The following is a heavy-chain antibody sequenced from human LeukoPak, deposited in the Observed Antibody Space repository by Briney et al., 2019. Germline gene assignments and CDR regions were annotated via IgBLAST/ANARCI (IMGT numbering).Heavy chain of an antibody. Sequence: PSETLSLTCTVSGGSISSSSYYWGWIRQPPGKGLEWIGSIYYSGCTYYNPSLKSRVTISVDTSKNQFSLKLSSVTAADTAVYYCACTRITMIVVVHSGLDYWGQGTLVTVSS. CDR3: ACTRITMIVVVHSGLDY. J-gene: IGHJ4*02. V-gene: IGHV4-39*01. D-gene: IGHD3-22*01. CDR1: GGSISSSSYY. CDR2: IYYSGCT.